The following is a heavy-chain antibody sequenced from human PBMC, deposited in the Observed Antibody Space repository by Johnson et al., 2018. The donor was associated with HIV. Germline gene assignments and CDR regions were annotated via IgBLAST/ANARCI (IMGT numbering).Heavy chain of an antibody. J-gene: IGHJ3*02. CDR1: RFIFSDYY. V-gene: IGHV3-11*04. D-gene: IGHD6-19*01. Sequence: QVQLVESGGGLVKPGGSLRLSCAASRFIFSDYYMSWIRQAPERGLEWVSYISSGGGTIYYADSVKGRFTISRDNAKNSLYLQMNSLRAEDTAVYYCARIPGSGWEHDAFDIWGQGRMVTVSS. CDR2: ISSGGGTI. CDR3: ARIPGSGWEHDAFDI.